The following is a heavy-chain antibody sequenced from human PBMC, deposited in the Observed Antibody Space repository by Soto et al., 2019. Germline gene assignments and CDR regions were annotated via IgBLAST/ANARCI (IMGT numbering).Heavy chain of an antibody. CDR1: GYTFSDYF. J-gene: IGHJ4*02. V-gene: IGHV1-46*01. D-gene: IGHD2-2*01. Sequence: ASVKVSCKASGYTFSDYFMHWVRQAPGQGLEWVGLINPSGKTHYAQKFQDRVTMTTDTAATTAYMELRSLTSDDSAMYFCARDTSHYFDHWGQGILVTVSS. CDR3: ARDTSHYFDH. CDR2: INPSGKT.